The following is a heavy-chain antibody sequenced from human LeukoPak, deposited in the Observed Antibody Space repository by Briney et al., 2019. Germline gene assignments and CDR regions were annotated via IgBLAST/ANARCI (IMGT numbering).Heavy chain of an antibody. J-gene: IGHJ4*02. V-gene: IGHV1-69*13. CDR1: GGTFSSYA. Sequence: ASVKVSCKASGGTFSSYAISWVRQAPGQGLEWMGGIIPIFGKANYAQKFQGRVTITADESTSTAYMELSSLRSEDTAVYYCALSTSDYGDYVYRIWGQGTLVTVSS. CDR3: ALSTSDYGDYVYRI. CDR2: IIPIFGKA. D-gene: IGHD4-17*01.